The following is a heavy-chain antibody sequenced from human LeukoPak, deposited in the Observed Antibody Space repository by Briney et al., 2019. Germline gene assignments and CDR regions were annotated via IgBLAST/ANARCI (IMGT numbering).Heavy chain of an antibody. D-gene: IGHD3-3*01. V-gene: IGHV5-51*01. J-gene: IGHJ4*02. Sequence: GEFLKISCKGSGYTFSRYWIGWVRQMPGKGLEWMGLIYPGDSDTKYSPSYQGHVTISADKSINTAYLQWSSLKASDTAMYYCASLSYYDSWSGFDYWGQGTLVTVSS. CDR3: ASLSYYDSWSGFDY. CDR1: GYTFSRYW. CDR2: IYPGDSDT.